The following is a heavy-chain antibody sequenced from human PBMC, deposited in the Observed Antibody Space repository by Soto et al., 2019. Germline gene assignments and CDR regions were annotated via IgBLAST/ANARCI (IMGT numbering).Heavy chain of an antibody. D-gene: IGHD2-2*01. CDR2: IKQDGSEK. CDR1: GFTFSSYW. CDR3: ARDAEYPKYQLLPAIYFDY. J-gene: IGHJ4*02. V-gene: IGHV3-7*01. Sequence: EVQLVESGGGLVQPGGSLRLSCAASGFTFSSYWMSWVRQAPGKGLEWVANIKQDGSEKYYVDSVKGRFTISRDNAKNSLYLQMNSLRAEDTAVYYWARDAEYPKYQLLPAIYFDYWGEGTLVNASS.